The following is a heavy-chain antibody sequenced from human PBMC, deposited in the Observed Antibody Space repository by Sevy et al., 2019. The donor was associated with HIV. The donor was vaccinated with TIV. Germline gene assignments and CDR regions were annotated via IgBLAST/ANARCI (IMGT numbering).Heavy chain of an antibody. Sequence: ASVKVSCKVSGYTLTKLSMHWVRQAPGKGLEWMGGFDPEDGETIYAQKFQGRVTMTEEKPTDTAYMELSSLRSEDTAVYYCATPKYVGYDYESLDIWGQGTMVTVSS. CDR2: FDPEDGET. CDR3: ATPKYVGYDYESLDI. D-gene: IGHD5-12*01. V-gene: IGHV1-24*01. CDR1: GYTLTKLS. J-gene: IGHJ3*02.